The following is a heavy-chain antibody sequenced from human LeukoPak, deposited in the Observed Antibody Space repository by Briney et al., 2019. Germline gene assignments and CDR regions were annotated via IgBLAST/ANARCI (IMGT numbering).Heavy chain of an antibody. V-gene: IGHV3-23*01. CDR1: GFTFYDYA. D-gene: IGHD4-17*01. CDR3: AKHNGDYRYLDY. Sequence: SGGSLRLSCTASGFTFYDYAMSWVRQAPGKGLQWVSALTTSGDMTHYADSVKGRFTISRDNSKNTLHLQMNSLRAEDTAIYYCAKHNGDYRYLDYWGQGTLVTVSP. J-gene: IGHJ4*02. CDR2: LTTSGDMT.